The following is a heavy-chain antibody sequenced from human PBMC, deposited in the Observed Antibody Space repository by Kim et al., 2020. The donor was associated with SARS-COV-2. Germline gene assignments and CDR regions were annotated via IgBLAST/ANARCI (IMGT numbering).Heavy chain of an antibody. D-gene: IGHD2-21*01. CDR2: IYYSGST. J-gene: IGHJ4*02. CDR1: GGSISSGGYY. V-gene: IGHV4-31*03. Sequence: SETLSLTCTVSGGSISSGGYYWSWIRQHPGKGLEWIGYIYYSGSTYYNPSLKSRVTISVDTSKNQFSLKLSSVTAADTAVYYCAREGRWLSRGMYYFDYWGEGTLVT. CDR3: AREGRWLSRGMYYFDY.